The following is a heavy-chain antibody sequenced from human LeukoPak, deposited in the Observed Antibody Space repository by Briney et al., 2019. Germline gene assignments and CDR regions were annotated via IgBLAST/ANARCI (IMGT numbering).Heavy chain of an antibody. D-gene: IGHD3-22*01. CDR2: IYPGDSDS. CDR3: ARQIPPYYYDSSGPNDAFDI. Sequence: GESLEISCKGSGYSFTSYWIGWVRQVPGKGLEWMGIIYPGDSDSTYSPSFQGQVTISPHNSISTPYLQWSSLKASDTAIYYCARQIPPYYYDSSGPNDAFDIWGQGTMVTVSP. V-gene: IGHV5-51*01. CDR1: GYSFTSYW. J-gene: IGHJ3*02.